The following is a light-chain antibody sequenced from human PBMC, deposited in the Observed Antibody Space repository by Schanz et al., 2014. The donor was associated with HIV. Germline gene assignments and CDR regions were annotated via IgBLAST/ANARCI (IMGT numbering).Light chain of an antibody. CDR2: DAS. CDR3: QQRSNWPRLT. V-gene: IGKV3-11*01. Sequence: EIVLTQSPGTLSLSPGERATLSCRASQSVGSSYLAWYQQNPGQAPRLLIYDASNRATGIPARFSGSGSGTDFTLTISSLEPEDFAVYYCQQRSNWPRLTFGGGTKVEIK. J-gene: IGKJ4*01. CDR1: QSVGSSY.